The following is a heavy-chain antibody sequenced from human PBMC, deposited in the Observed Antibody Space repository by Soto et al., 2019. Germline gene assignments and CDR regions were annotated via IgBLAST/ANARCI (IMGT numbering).Heavy chain of an antibody. Sequence: SETLSLTCAVYGGSFSGYYWSWIRQPPGKGLEWIGEINHSGSTNYNPSLKSRVNISVDTSKNQFTLKLSSVTAADTAVYYCARSRRLINYYYYYYMDVWGKGTTVTVSS. CDR3: ARSRRLINYYYYYYMDV. CDR1: GGSFSGYY. J-gene: IGHJ6*03. D-gene: IGHD3-16*01. CDR2: INHSGST. V-gene: IGHV4-34*01.